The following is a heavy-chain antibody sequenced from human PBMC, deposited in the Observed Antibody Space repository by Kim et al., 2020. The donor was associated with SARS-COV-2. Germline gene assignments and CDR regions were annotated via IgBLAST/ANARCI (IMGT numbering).Heavy chain of an antibody. CDR3: ATITMFRGVICY. J-gene: IGHJ4*02. V-gene: IGHV1-3*01. CDR1: GYTFTRNA. D-gene: IGHD3-10*01. Sequence: ASVKVSCKASGYTFTRNAMHLVRQAPGQRLEWMGWINGGIGNTKCSQKFQGRVTITRDTSASTAYMELSSLRSEDTAVDYCATITMFRGVICYWGQGTLVTVSS. CDR2: INGGIGNT.